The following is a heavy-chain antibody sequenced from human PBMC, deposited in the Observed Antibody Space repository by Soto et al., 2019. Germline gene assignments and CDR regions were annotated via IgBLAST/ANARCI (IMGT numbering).Heavy chain of an antibody. D-gene: IGHD2-15*01. CDR2: INHSGST. CDR3: ARAVGRKLDY. CDR1: GGSFSGYY. Sequence: PSETLSLTCAVYGGSFSGYYWSWIRQPPGKGLEWIGEINHSGSTNYNPSLKSRVTISVDTSKNQFSLKLSSVTAADTAVYYCARAVGRKLDYWGQGTLVTVSS. V-gene: IGHV4-34*01. J-gene: IGHJ4*02.